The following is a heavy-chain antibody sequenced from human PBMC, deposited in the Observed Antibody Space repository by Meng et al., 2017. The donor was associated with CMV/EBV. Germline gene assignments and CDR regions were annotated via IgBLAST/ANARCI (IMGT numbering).Heavy chain of an antibody. CDR1: GYTFSNYY. V-gene: IGHV1-46*01. J-gene: IGHJ4*02. Sequence: CKASGYTFSNYYAHWVRQAPGQGLEWMGVINPRGDITTYAQRFQGRVTMTRDTSANTVHMDLSSLGSEDTAVYYCAREKGDTNYFDSWGQGTLVTVSS. D-gene: IGHD1-26*01. CDR2: INPRGDIT. CDR3: AREKGDTNYFDS.